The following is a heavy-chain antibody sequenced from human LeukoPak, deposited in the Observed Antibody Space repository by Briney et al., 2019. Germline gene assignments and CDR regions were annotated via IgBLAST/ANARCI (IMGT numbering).Heavy chain of an antibody. Sequence: SETLSLTCTVSGGSISSGSYYWSWIRQPAGKGLEWIGRIYTSGSTNYNPSLKSRVTISVDTSKNQFSLKLSSVTAADTAVYYCARSPGIAAAGPTFDYWGQGTLVTVSS. CDR2: IYTSGST. CDR3: ARSPGIAAAGPTFDY. J-gene: IGHJ4*02. D-gene: IGHD6-13*01. CDR1: GGSISSGSYY. V-gene: IGHV4-61*02.